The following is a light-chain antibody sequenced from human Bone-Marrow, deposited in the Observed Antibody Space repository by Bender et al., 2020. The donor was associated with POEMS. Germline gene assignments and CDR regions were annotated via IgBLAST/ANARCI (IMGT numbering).Light chain of an antibody. V-gene: IGLV3-1*01. CDR1: KLGNQY. CDR2: QDY. J-gene: IGLJ2*01. CDR3: QACDSNTEVI. Sequence: SYDLTQPPSVSVSPGQTASITCSGDKLGNQYASWYQQRPGQSPVLVIYQDYKRPPGIPERFSGSNSGNTATLTISGTQAIDEADYYCQACDSNTEVIFGGGTKLTVL.